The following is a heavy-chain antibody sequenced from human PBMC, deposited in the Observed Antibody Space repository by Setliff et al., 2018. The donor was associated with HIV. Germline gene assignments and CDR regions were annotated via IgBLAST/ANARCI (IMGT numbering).Heavy chain of an antibody. CDR3: TNRGGSGTNVGNWFDP. J-gene: IGHJ5*02. CDR2: NLPIFGAT. Sequence: SVKVSCKASGDNFNNVAFNWVRQAPGQGLEWMGGNLPIFGATDYAQKFQGRLTLTAVQSENSVYMELSSLRSDDTAVYYCTNRGGSGTNVGNWFDPWGQGTLVTAPQ. D-gene: IGHD3-10*01. V-gene: IGHV1-69*13. CDR1: GDNFNNVA.